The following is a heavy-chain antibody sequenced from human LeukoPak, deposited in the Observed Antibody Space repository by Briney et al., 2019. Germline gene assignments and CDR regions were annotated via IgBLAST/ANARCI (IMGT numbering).Heavy chain of an antibody. CDR3: AKDYKRGYSHNGFDP. D-gene: IGHD5-18*01. CDR2: ISYDGSNK. V-gene: IGHV3-30*18. CDR1: GFTFSSYG. Sequence: GGSLRLSCAASGFTFSSYGMHWVRQAPGKGLEWVAVISYDGSNKYYADSVKGRFTISRDNSKNTLYLQMNSLRAEDTAVYYCAKDYKRGYSHNGFDPWGQGTLVTVSS. J-gene: IGHJ5*02.